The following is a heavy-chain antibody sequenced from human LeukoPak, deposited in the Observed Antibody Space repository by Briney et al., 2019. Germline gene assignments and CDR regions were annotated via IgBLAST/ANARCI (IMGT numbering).Heavy chain of an antibody. D-gene: IGHD3-16*01. CDR1: GGSISSYY. J-gene: IGHJ4*02. CDR3: ARGRQGVDYFDY. CDR2: IYYSGST. V-gene: IGHV4-59*01. Sequence: PSETLSLTCTVSGGSISSYYWSWIRQPPGKGLEWIGYIYYSGSTSYNPSLKSRVTISVDTSKNQFSLKLSSVTAADTAVYYCARGRQGVDYFDYWGQGTLVTVSS.